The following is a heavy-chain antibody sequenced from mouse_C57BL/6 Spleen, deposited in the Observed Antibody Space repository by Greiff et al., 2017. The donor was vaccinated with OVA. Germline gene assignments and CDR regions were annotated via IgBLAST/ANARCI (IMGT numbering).Heavy chain of an antibody. V-gene: IGHV2-4*01. Sequence: VQLQQSGPGLVQPSQSLSITCTVSGFSLTSYGVHWVRQPPGKGLEWLGVIWSGGSTDYNAAFISRLSISKDNSKSQVFFKMNSLQADDTAIYYCAKINTTVVDWYFDVWGTGTTVTVSS. D-gene: IGHD1-1*01. CDR3: AKINTTVVDWYFDV. J-gene: IGHJ1*03. CDR1: GFSLTSYG. CDR2: IWSGGST.